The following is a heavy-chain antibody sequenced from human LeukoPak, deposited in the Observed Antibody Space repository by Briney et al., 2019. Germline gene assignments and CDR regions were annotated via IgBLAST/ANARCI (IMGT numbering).Heavy chain of an antibody. CDR1: GGSISSSY. CDR3: ERMGYGEKPYYYDRSVFPFDP. Sequence: PSETLSLTCTVSGGSISSSYWSWIRQPPGKGLGWIGYIYYSGSTTYNPSLKSRVTISVDTSTSQSSLKLSSVTAADTAVYYCERMGYGEKPYYYDRSVFPFDPWGQGTLVTVSS. CDR2: IYYSGST. J-gene: IGHJ5*02. D-gene: IGHD3-22*01. V-gene: IGHV4-59*01.